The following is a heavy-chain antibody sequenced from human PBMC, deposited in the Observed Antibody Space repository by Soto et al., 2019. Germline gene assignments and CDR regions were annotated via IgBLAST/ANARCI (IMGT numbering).Heavy chain of an antibody. CDR1: GFTFSNYA. V-gene: IGHV3-23*01. CDR2: IGGTTGNK. D-gene: IGHD3-10*01. CDR3: AKEIPTAGTGVFFDY. J-gene: IGHJ4*02. Sequence: LSLTCAASGFTFSNYAMNWVRQAPGKGLEWVSSIGGTTGNKFYADSVTGRFTVSRDNVKNTLTLQMNSLRVEDTAIYFCAKEIPTAGTGVFFDYWGQGALVTVSS.